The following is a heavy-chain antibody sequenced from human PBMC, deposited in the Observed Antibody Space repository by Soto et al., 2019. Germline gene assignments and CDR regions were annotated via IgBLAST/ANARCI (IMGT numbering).Heavy chain of an antibody. CDR1: GGSISSGGYS. CDR3: VAGPIYGGKLLDY. Sequence: LSLTCAVSGGSISSGGYSWSWIRQPPGKGLEWIGYIYHSGSTYYNPSLRSRVTISVDRSKNQFSLKLSSVTAADTAVYYCVAGPIYGGKLLDYWGQGTLVTVSS. CDR2: IYHSGST. V-gene: IGHV4-30-2*01. J-gene: IGHJ4*02. D-gene: IGHD4-17*01.